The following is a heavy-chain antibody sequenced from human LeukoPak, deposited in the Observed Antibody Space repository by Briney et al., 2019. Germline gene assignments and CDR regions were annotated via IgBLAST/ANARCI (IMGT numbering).Heavy chain of an antibody. CDR2: INLRGNT. V-gene: IGHV3-23*01. CDR3: ARQVSCDTTTCYAGMPPDY. Sequence: GGSLRLSCAASGFAFSRYDINWVRQAPGKGLEWVSGINLRGNTYYADSVTGRFTISRDDSGNTLFLQMNSLRAEDTAVYYCARQVSCDTTTCYAGMPPDYWGQGTLVTVSS. CDR1: GFAFSRYD. D-gene: IGHD2-2*01. J-gene: IGHJ4*02.